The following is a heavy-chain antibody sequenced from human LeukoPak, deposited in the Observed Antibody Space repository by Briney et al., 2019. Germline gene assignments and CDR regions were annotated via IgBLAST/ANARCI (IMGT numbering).Heavy chain of an antibody. V-gene: IGHV3-48*01. J-gene: IGHJ5*02. Sequence: GGSLRLSCAASGFTFSSYSMNWVRQAPGKGLEWVSYISSSSSTIYYADSVKGRFTISRDNAKNSLYLQMNSLRAEDTAVYYSARDLCSSTSCYAGWFDPWGQGTLVTVSS. D-gene: IGHD2-2*01. CDR3: ARDLCSSTSCYAGWFDP. CDR2: ISSSSSTI. CDR1: GFTFSSYS.